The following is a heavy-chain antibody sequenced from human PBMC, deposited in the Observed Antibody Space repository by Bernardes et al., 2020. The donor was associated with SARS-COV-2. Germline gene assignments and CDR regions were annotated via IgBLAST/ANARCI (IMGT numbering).Heavy chain of an antibody. D-gene: IGHD3-22*01. CDR3: AKGQTTVVFSGMDV. V-gene: IGHV3-23*01. J-gene: IGHJ6*02. CDR1: GFTFSNYA. CDR2: INSAGTT. Sequence: GGSLRLSCAASGFTFSNYAMSWFRQTPGKGLEWFSAINSAGTTYYADSVRGRFTISRDNSKNTLHLQMNSLRADDTAEYYCAKGQTTVVFSGMDVWGQGTTVTVSS.